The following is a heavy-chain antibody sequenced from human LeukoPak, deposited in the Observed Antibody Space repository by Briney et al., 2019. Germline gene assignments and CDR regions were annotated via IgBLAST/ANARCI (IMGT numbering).Heavy chain of an antibody. CDR1: GFSFSSYA. V-gene: IGHV3-23*01. Sequence: GGSLRLSCAASGFSFSSYAMSWVRQPPGKGLEWVSVISRRDDYTYYADSVKGRLTISRNNSKNTLYLQMNTLRAEDTAVYYCANDYRSGSFHDFWGQGTLVTVSS. J-gene: IGHJ4*02. CDR3: ANDYRSGSFHDF. CDR2: ISRRDDYT. D-gene: IGHD3-10*01.